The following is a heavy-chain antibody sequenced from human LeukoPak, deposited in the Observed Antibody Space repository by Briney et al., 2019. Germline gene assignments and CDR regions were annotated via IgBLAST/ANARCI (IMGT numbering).Heavy chain of an antibody. CDR3: AREGSSGYYPY. Sequence: GGSLRLSCAASGFTFSSYPMHWVRQAPGKGLEWVAVISYDGSDKHYADPVKGRFTISRDNSKNTLYLQMNSLRAEDTAVYYCAREGSSGYYPYWGQGVLVTVSS. V-gene: IGHV3-30-3*01. CDR1: GFTFSSYP. D-gene: IGHD3-22*01. J-gene: IGHJ4*02. CDR2: ISYDGSDK.